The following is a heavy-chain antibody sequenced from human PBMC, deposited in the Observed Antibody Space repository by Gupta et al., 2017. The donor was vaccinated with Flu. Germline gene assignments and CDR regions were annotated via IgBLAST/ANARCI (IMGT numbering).Heavy chain of an antibody. CDR3: ARDRDWAFDY. D-gene: IGHD2-21*01. Sequence: EVQLVESGGGLVQPGGSLRLSCAASGFTFGAYSWNWVRQSPGKGPEWVSYINNNEQWYADSVKGRFTISRDIVKNSLHLEMNSLRVEDTAVYYCARDRDWAFDYWGQGTLVTVSS. J-gene: IGHJ4*02. CDR1: GFTFGAYS. CDR2: INNNEQ. V-gene: IGHV3-48*01.